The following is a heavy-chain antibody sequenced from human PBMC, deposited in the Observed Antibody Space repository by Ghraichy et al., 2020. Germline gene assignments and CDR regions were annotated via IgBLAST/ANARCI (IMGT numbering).Heavy chain of an antibody. D-gene: IGHD3-22*01. V-gene: IGHV5-51*01. CDR1: GYSHTGHW. J-gene: IGHJ4*02. CDR3: ERLNYQDSNGHLHY. Sequence: GESLNISCQGSGYSHTGHWLGWVRQMPGKGLEWMGVIYPGDSDTTYSPSLQGQVTISVDKSINTAYLQWSRLKPSNSAIYDCERLNYQDSNGHLHYWGQGTLVTVAS. CDR2: IYPGDSDT.